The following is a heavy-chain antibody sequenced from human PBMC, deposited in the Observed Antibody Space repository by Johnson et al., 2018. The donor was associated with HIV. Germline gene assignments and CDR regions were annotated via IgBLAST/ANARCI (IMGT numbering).Heavy chain of an antibody. Sequence: VQLVESGGGLVQPGGSLRLSCAASGFTVSSNYMSWVRQAPGKGLEWVSFIYDGGTIYYADSVKGRFTISRDNSKNTLYLQMNSLRAEDTAVYYCAKGLKLGSGDDAFDIWGQGTMVTVSS. J-gene: IGHJ3*02. V-gene: IGHV3-66*02. CDR3: AKGLKLGSGDDAFDI. CDR1: GFTVSSNY. D-gene: IGHD7-27*01. CDR2: IYDGGTI.